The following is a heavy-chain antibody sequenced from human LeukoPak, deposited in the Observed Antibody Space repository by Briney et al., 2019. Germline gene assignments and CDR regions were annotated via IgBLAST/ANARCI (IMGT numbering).Heavy chain of an antibody. CDR1: GFTVSSNY. J-gene: IGHJ4*02. D-gene: IGHD3-22*01. V-gene: IGHV3-53*01. Sequence: GGSLRLSCAASGFTVSSNYMSWVRQAPGKGLEWVSVIYSGGSTYYADSVKGRFTISRDNSKNTLYLQMNSLRAEDTAAYYCARVESLERYYYDSSGYIDYWGQGTLVTVSS. CDR3: ARVESLERYYYDSSGYIDY. CDR2: IYSGGST.